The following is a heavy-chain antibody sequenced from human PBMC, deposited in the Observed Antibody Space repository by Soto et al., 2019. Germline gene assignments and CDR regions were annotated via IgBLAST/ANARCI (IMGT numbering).Heavy chain of an antibody. V-gene: IGHV4-30-4*01. CDR3: SRAPVGMDSINFFDH. CDR1: GDSISSDGYH. J-gene: IGHJ4*02. Sequence: SETLSLTCTVSGDSISSDGYHWSWIRQSPGKGLEWIGYIYNGGRTFYRPSLESRINMSLDATKNSYSLRLTSVTAADTAVYYCSRAPVGMDSINFFDHWGQGILVTVSS. CDR2: IYNGGRT. D-gene: IGHD2-8*01.